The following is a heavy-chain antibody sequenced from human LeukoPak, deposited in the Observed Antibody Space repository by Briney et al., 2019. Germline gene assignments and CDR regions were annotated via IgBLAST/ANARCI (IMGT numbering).Heavy chain of an antibody. V-gene: IGHV4-59*01. J-gene: IGHJ4*02. Sequence: SETLSLTCTVSGGSISSYYWSWIRQTPGKGLEWIGYIYSGGSTDYNPSLKSRVTISLDTSKNQFSLQLRSVITADTAVYYCASSFTQTGYMEFDYWGQGALVTVSS. CDR2: IYSGGST. CDR1: GGSISSYY. CDR3: ASSFTQTGYMEFDY. D-gene: IGHD3-9*01.